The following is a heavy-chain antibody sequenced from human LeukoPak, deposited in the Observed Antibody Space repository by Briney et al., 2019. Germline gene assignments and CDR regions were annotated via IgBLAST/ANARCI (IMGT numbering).Heavy chain of an antibody. CDR1: GYSFTNYW. J-gene: IGHJ5*02. CDR2: IYPGESDT. Sequence: GESLKISCKGSGYSFTNYWIGWVRQKPGKGLEWMGIIYPGESDTRYSPSFQGQVTISADKSISTAYLQWSSLKASDTAMYYCARLGPMVRGVINWFDPWGQGTLVTVSS. CDR3: ARLGPMVRGVINWFDP. D-gene: IGHD3-10*01. V-gene: IGHV5-51*01.